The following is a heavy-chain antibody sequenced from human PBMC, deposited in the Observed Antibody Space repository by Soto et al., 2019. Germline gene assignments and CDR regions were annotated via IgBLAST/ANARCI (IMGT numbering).Heavy chain of an antibody. D-gene: IGHD1-26*01. CDR1: GGSISSYY. V-gene: IGHV4-59*01. CDR2: IYYSGST. Sequence: TSETLSLTCTVSGGSISSYYWSLIRPPPGKGLEWIGYIYYSGSTNYNPSLKSRVTISVDTSKNQFSLKLSSVTAADTAVYYGARESPTTTLFDYWGQGTLVTVSS. J-gene: IGHJ4*02. CDR3: ARESPTTTLFDY.